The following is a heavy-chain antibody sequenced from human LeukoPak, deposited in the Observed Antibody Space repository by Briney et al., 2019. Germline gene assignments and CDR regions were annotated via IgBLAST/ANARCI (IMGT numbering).Heavy chain of an antibody. D-gene: IGHD3-10*01. CDR1: GYTFTGYY. J-gene: IGHJ6*02. CDR3: ARRMMVRGVGYYGMDV. V-gene: IGHV1-2*02. Sequence: ASVKVSCKASGYTFTGYYMHWVRQAPGQGLEWMGWINPNSGGTNYAQKFQGRVTMTRDTSISTAYMELSGLRSDDTAVYYCARRMMVRGVGYYGMDVWGQGTTVTVSS. CDR2: INPNSGGT.